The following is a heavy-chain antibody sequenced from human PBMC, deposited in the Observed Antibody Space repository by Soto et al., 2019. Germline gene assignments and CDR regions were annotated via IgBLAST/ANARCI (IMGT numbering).Heavy chain of an antibody. CDR3: SADSRPVTPEVRFDF. Sequence: EVQLVESGGGLVKPGGSLRLSCAASGFELSNAWINWVRQAPGRGLEWVGRIKSQTDGGSGDYAAPVKGRFVVSRDDWKNIVYLQMNCLKSEHTAVYYCSADSRPVTPEVRFDFWGHGTMVIVSS. J-gene: IGHJ2*01. CDR1: GFELSNAW. D-gene: IGHD3-9*01. CDR2: IKSQTDGGSG. V-gene: IGHV3-15*07.